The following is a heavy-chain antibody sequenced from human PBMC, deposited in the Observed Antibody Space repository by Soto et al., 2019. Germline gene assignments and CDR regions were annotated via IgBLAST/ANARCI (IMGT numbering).Heavy chain of an antibody. CDR1: GGTFSSYT. CDR2: IIPILGIA. J-gene: IGHJ4*02. V-gene: IGHV1-69*08. D-gene: IGHD6-13*01. Sequence: QVQLVQSGAEVQKPGSSVKVSCKASGGTFSSYTISWVRQAPGQGLEWMGRIIPILGIANYAQKFQGRVTITADKSTSTADMELSSLRSEDTAVYYCARDSDTRIAAAGTLDYWGQGTLVTVSS. CDR3: ARDSDTRIAAAGTLDY.